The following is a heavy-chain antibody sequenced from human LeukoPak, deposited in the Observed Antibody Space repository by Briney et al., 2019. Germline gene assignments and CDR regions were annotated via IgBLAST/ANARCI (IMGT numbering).Heavy chain of an antibody. V-gene: IGHV1-18*01. CDR3: ARALIAAADKTYYFDY. Sequence: GASVKVSCKASGYTFTSYGISWVRQAPGQGLEWMGRISAYNGNTNYAQKLQGRVTMTTDTSTSTAYMELRSLRSDDTAVYYCARALIAAADKTYYFDYWGQGTLVTVSS. CDR2: ISAYNGNT. J-gene: IGHJ4*02. D-gene: IGHD6-13*01. CDR1: GYTFTSYG.